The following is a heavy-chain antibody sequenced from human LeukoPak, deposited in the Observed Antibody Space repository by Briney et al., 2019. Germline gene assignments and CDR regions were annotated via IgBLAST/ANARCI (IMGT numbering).Heavy chain of an antibody. CDR2: INPDSGAT. J-gene: IGHJ4*02. CDR3: ATGGGYFYDY. V-gene: IGHV1-2*02. Sequence: ASVKVSCKASGYAFTRYNFHLVRQAPGQGLEWKGWINPDSGATNYAQKFQGRVTTTWDTSISTAYMELNSLRSDDTAVYYCATGGGYFYDYWGQGTLVTVSS. D-gene: IGHD3-10*01. CDR1: GYAFTRYN.